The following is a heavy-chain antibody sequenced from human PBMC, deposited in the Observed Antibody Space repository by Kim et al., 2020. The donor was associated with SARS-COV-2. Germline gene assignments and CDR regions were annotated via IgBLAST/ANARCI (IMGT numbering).Heavy chain of an antibody. CDR2: ITFDGSNI. D-gene: IGHD3-22*01. CDR1: GLTFSRYI. J-gene: IGHJ4*02. Sequence: GGSLRLSCAASGLTFSRYIMNWVRQAPGKGLQWVSSITFDGSNISVASVRGRLTLIRDTSTTAPFLHIISVMDEDTALSYCAREGYSSGWAGHYDYYCQG. V-gene: IGHV3-30*03. CDR3: AREGYSSGWAGHYDY.